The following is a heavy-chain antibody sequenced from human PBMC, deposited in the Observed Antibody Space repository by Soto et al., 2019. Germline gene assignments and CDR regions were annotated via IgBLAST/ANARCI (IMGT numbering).Heavy chain of an antibody. D-gene: IGHD1-1*01. CDR1: GYSFTSYW. CDR3: ARPGVRRKYYYGMDV. Sequence: PGESLKISCKGSGYSFTSYWISWVRQMPGKGLEWMGRIDPSDSYTNYSPSFQGHVAISADKSISTAYLQWSSLKASDTAMYYCARPGVRRKYYYGMDVWGQGTTVTVSS. CDR2: IDPSDSYT. J-gene: IGHJ6*02. V-gene: IGHV5-10-1*01.